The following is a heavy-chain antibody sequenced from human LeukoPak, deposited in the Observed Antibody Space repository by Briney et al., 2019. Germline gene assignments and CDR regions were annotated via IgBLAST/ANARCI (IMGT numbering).Heavy chain of an antibody. CDR2: IYPGDSDT. D-gene: IGHD2-2*01. J-gene: IGHJ4*02. Sequence: GESLKISCKVSGYSFNIYWIGWVRQMPGKGLEWMGIIYPGDSDTRYSPSFQGQVTISVDKSITTAYLQWSSLKASDTAIYYCARREYCSSTNCSACFDYWGQGTLVTVSS. CDR3: ARREYCSSTNCSACFDY. V-gene: IGHV5-51*01. CDR1: GYSFNIYW.